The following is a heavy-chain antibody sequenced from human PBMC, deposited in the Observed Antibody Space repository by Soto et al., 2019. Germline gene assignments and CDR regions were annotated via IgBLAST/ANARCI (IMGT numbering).Heavy chain of an antibody. CDR2: ISGSDSYM. CDR1: GFSFSSYS. Sequence: EVQLVESGGGLVKPGGSLRLSCAASGFSFSSYSMNWVRQAPGKGLEWVSSISGSDSYMYYTDSVKGRFTISRDNAQNSLYLQMNSLIAEDTAVYYCARDPMEVDSWGQGTLVTVPS. D-gene: IGHD3-10*01. CDR3: ARDPMEVDS. V-gene: IGHV3-21*01. J-gene: IGHJ4*02.